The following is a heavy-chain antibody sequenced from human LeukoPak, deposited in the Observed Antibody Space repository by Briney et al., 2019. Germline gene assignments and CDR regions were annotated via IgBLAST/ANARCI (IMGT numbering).Heavy chain of an antibody. CDR1: GGTFSSYA. V-gene: IGHV1-69*04. J-gene: IGHJ4*02. D-gene: IGHD5-18*01. Sequence: SVKVSCKASGGTFSSYAISWVRQAPGQGLEWMGRIIPILGIANYAQKFQGRVTITADKSTSTAYMELSSLRSEDTAVYYCARATWIQLWPDYWGQGTLVTVSS. CDR3: ARATWIQLWPDY. CDR2: IIPILGIA.